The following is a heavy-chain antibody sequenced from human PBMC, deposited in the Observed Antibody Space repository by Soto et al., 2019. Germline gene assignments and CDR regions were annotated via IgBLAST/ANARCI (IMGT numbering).Heavy chain of an antibody. D-gene: IGHD3-9*01. V-gene: IGHV4-59*01. CDR2: IYYSGST. Sequence: PSETLSLTCTVSGGSISSYYWSWIRQPPGKGLEWIGYIYYSGSTNYSPSLKSRVTISVDTSKNQFSLKLSSVTAADTAVYYCARDRGNILTGYRNYYFDYWGQGTLVTVSS. CDR1: GGSISSYY. CDR3: ARDRGNILTGYRNYYFDY. J-gene: IGHJ4*02.